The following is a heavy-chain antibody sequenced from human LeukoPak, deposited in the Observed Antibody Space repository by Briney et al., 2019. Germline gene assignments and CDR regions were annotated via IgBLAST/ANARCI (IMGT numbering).Heavy chain of an antibody. D-gene: IGHD2-15*01. V-gene: IGHV4-39*01. CDR2: IYYSGST. Sequence: SETLSLTCIVSGGSISSGGHYWGWIRQPPGKGLEWIGSIYYSGSTYYNPSLNSRVTIFIDISNTQFSLKMSSVTATDTAVYYCARLVCGGGSCPAEFDYWGQGTLVTVSS. J-gene: IGHJ4*02. CDR1: GGSISSGGHY. CDR3: ARLVCGGGSCPAEFDY.